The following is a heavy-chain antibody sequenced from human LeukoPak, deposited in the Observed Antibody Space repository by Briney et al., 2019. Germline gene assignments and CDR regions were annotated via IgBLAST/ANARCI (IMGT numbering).Heavy chain of an antibody. V-gene: IGHV1-69*05. Sequence: SVKVSCKASGGTSSSYAISWVRQAPGQGLEWMGGIIPIFGTANYAQKFQGRVTITTDESTSTAYMELSSLRSEDTAVYYCAREGVAGTPFDYWGQGTLVTVSS. CDR2: IIPIFGTA. CDR1: GGTSSSYA. D-gene: IGHD6-19*01. J-gene: IGHJ4*02. CDR3: AREGVAGTPFDY.